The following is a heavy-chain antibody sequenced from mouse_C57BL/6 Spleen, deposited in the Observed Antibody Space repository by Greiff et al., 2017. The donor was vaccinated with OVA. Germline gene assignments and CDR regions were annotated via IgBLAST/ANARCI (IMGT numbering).Heavy chain of an antibody. CDR2: IYPGGGYT. D-gene: IGHD2-5*01. V-gene: IGHV1-63*01. CDR3: ARYHSNYAFDY. Sequence: QVQLKQSGAELVRPGTSVKMSYKASGYTFTNYWIGWAKQRPGHGLEWIGDIYPGGGYTNYNEKFKGKATLTADKSSSTAYMQFSSLTSEDSAIYYCARYHSNYAFDYWGQGTTLTVSS. J-gene: IGHJ2*01. CDR1: GYTFTNYW.